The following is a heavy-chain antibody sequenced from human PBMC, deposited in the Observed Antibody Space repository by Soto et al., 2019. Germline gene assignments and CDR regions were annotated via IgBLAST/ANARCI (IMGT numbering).Heavy chain of an antibody. V-gene: IGHV1-18*01. CDR3: ARPTPYGDYFDY. CDR1: GYTFTSYG. CDR2: ISAYNGNT. Sequence: ASVKVSCKASGYTFTSYGISWVRQAPGQGLEWMGWISAYNGNTNYAQKLQGRVTMTTDTSTSTAYMELRSLRSDDAAVYYCARPTPYGDYFDYWGQGTLVTVSS. J-gene: IGHJ4*02. D-gene: IGHD4-17*01.